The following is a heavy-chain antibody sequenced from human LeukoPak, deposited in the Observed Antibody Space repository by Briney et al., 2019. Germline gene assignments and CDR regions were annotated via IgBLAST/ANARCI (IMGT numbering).Heavy chain of an antibody. CDR1: GGSISSSSYY. Sequence: SETLSLTCTVSGGSISSSSYYWGWIRQPPGKGLEWIGSIYYSGSTYYNPSLKSRVTISVDTSKNQFSLKLSSVTAADTAVYYCARDRRGYSYGPDYYYMDVWGKGTAVTVSS. CDR3: ARDRRGYSYGPDYYYMDV. CDR2: IYYSGST. V-gene: IGHV4-39*07. J-gene: IGHJ6*03. D-gene: IGHD5-18*01.